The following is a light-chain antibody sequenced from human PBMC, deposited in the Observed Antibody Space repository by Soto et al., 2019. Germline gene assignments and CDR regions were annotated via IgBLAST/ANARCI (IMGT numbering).Light chain of an antibody. Sequence: QSVLTQPPSASGTPGQGVPISCSGSSSNIGSNYVYWYQQLPGTAPKLLIYRNNQRPSGVPDRFSGSKSGTSASLAISGLRSEDEADYYCAAWDDSLSGRNVFGTGTKVTVL. V-gene: IGLV1-47*01. CDR2: RNN. J-gene: IGLJ1*01. CDR1: SSNIGSNY. CDR3: AAWDDSLSGRNV.